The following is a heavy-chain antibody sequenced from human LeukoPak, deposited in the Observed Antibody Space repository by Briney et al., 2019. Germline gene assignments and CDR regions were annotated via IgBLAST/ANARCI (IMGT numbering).Heavy chain of an antibody. CDR1: GFTFSSYG. V-gene: IGHV3-30*02. J-gene: IGHJ4*02. CDR3: AKVPIVVVTAILDFDY. Sequence: PGGSLRLSCAASGFTFSSYGMHWVRQAPGKGLEWVAFIRYDGSNNYYADSVKGRFTISRDNSKNTLYLQMNSLRAEDTAVYYCAKVPIVVVTAILDFDYWGQGTLVTVSS. CDR2: IRYDGSNN. D-gene: IGHD2-21*02.